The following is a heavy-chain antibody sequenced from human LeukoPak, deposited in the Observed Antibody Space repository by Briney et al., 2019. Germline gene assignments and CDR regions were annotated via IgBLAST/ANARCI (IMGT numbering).Heavy chain of an antibody. CDR2: IRYDGSNK. D-gene: IGHD6-19*01. CDR1: GFTFSSYG. V-gene: IGHV3-30*02. J-gene: IGHJ4*02. CDR3: AKDRVSSGWYRAIGY. Sequence: GGSLRLSCAASGFTFSSYGMHWVRQAPGKGLEWVAFIRYDGSNKYYADSVKGRFTISRDNSKSTLYLQMNRLRAEDTAVYYCAKDRVSSGWYRAIGYWGQGTLVTVSS.